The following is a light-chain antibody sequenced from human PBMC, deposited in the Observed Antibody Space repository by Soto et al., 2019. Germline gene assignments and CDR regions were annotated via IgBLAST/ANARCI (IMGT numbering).Light chain of an antibody. J-gene: IGKJ1*01. CDR2: GAS. CDR1: QGISNY. CDR3: LQHNTYPRK. V-gene: IGKV1-17*03. Sequence: DIQMTQSPSAMSASVGDTVTITCLASQGISNYLAWFQQKPGKVPERLIFGASSLQSGVPSRFSGRGYGTEFTLTISSLQPEDFATYYCLQHNTYPRKFGQGTKVDIK.